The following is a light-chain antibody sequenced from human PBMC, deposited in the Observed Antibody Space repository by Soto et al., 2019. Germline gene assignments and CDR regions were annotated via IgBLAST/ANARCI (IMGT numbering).Light chain of an antibody. Sequence: EIVMTQSPATLSVSPGERATLSCRTSQSVSSSLAWYQQKPGQAPSLLIYGASTRATGIPARFSGSGSGTEFTLTISSLQSEDCAVYYCQQYKNWPWTFGQGTKV. CDR2: GAS. CDR1: QSVSSS. CDR3: QQYKNWPWT. V-gene: IGKV3-15*01. J-gene: IGKJ1*01.